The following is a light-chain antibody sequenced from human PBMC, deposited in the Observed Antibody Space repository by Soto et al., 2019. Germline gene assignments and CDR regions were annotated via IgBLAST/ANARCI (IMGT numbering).Light chain of an antibody. Sequence: QSVLTAPPAVSGTPGQSVTVSCIASSSDVGGYNYVPCYQQHPGEDPKLMIYAVTKQPSGVPDRFSGAKSGNTTSLTVSGLQAEEESDYYSSSCAGSINYVFGTGTKVTVL. CDR1: SSDVGGYNY. J-gene: IGLJ1*01. CDR2: AVT. V-gene: IGLV2-8*01. CDR3: SSCAGSINYV.